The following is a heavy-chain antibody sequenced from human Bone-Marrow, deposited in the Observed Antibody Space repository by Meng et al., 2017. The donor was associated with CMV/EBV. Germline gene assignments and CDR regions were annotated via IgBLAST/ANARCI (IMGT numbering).Heavy chain of an antibody. V-gene: IGHV4-59*12. CDR3: SRCVAPTARFDP. Sequence: SETLSLTCTVSGGSISSYYWSWIRQPPGKGLEWIGYIYYSGSTNYNPSLKSRVTISVDTSKNQFSLKLRSATAADTAVYYCSRCVAPTARFDPWGQGTLVTVSS. CDR1: GGSISSYY. CDR2: IYYSGST. J-gene: IGHJ5*02. D-gene: IGHD1-14*01.